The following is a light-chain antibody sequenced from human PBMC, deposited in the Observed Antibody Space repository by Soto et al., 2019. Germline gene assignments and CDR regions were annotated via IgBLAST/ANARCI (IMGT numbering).Light chain of an antibody. Sequence: EIVMTQSPATLSVSPGERATLSCRASQSIASNLAWYQQKPGQAPRLLILGASTRATGIPARFSGSGSGTEFTLTISSLQSEDFAVYYCQQYDYSPRTFGQGTKVDIK. CDR2: GAS. CDR3: QQYDYSPRT. J-gene: IGKJ1*01. CDR1: QSIASN. V-gene: IGKV3-15*01.